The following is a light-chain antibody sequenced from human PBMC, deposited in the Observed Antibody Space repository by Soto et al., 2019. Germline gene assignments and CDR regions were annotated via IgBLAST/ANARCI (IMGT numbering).Light chain of an antibody. J-gene: IGLJ1*01. CDR2: GNS. Sequence: QSVLTQPPSVSGAPGQRVTISCTGSSSNIGAGYDVHWYQQFPGTAPKLLIYGNSNRPSGVPDRFSGSKSGTSASLAITGLQAEDEADYYCQSYDSSLSGSEVFGTGTKLTV. CDR1: SSNIGAGYD. CDR3: QSYDSSLSGSEV. V-gene: IGLV1-40*01.